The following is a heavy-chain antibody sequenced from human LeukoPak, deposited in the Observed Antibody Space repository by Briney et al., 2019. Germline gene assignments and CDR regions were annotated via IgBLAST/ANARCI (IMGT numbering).Heavy chain of an antibody. CDR2: INSFGSST. CDR3: ARDGMEYYYMDV. V-gene: IGHV3-74*01. J-gene: IGHJ6*03. Sequence: GGSLRLSCGASGFTFSSYWMYWVPQAPGKGLVWVSRINSFGSSTSYADSVKGRFTISRDNAKNTLYLQMNSLRAEDTAVYYCARDGMEYYYMDVWGKGTTVTVSS. CDR1: GFTFSSYW. D-gene: IGHD1-1*01.